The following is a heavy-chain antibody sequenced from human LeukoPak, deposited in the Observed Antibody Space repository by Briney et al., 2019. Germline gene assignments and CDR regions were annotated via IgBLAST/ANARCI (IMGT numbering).Heavy chain of an antibody. CDR2: IYYSGST. CDR1: GGSIVNYY. CDR3: ARGASTWYS. J-gene: IGHJ4*02. V-gene: IGHV4-59*01. D-gene: IGHD6-13*01. Sequence: SETLSLTCTVSGGSIVNYYWTWIRQPPGKGQEWIGDIYYSGSTNYNPSLKSRVTISVDTSKNQFSLNLSSVTAADTAVYYCARGASTWYSWGQGTLVTVSS.